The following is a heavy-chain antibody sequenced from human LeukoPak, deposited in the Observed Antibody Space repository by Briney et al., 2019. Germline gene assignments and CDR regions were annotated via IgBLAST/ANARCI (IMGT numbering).Heavy chain of an antibody. D-gene: IGHD6-6*01. CDR3: ARDLSSSSARWFDP. J-gene: IGHJ5*02. CDR1: GGSISSGGYY. CDR2: IYYSGST. V-gene: IGHV4-31*03. Sequence: PSETLSLTCTVSGGSISSGGYYWSWIRQHPGKGLEWIGYIYYSGSTYYNPSLKSRVTISVDTSKNQFSLKLSSVTAADTAVYYCARDLSSSSARWFDPWGQGTLVTVSS.